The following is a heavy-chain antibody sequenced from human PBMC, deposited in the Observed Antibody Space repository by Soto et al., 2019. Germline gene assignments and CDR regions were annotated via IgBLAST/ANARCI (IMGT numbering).Heavy chain of an antibody. Sequence: SQTLSLTCTVSGGSISSGDYCWSWIRQPPGKGLEWIGYIYYSGSTYYNPSLKSRVTVSVDTSKNQFSLKLSSVTAEDTAVYYCARTSERDGYNYRYYSYGMDVCGQGTTGTVSS. CDR2: IYYSGST. D-gene: IGHD5-12*01. CDR3: ARTSERDGYNYRYYSYGMDV. CDR1: GGSISSGDYC. J-gene: IGHJ6*02. V-gene: IGHV4-30-4*01.